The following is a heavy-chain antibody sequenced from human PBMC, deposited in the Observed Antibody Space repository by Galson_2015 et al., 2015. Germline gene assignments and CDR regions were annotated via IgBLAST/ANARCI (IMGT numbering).Heavy chain of an antibody. V-gene: IGHV3-23*01. CDR3: AREYYDSSGYSYYYYYYGMDV. CDR1: GFTFSSYAMRFSSYA. Sequence: SLRLSCAAAGFTFSSYAMRFSSYAMSWVRQAPGKGLEWVSAISYSGGSTYYADSVKGRFTISRDNSRNTLYLQMNSLRAEDTAVYYCAREYYDSSGYSYYYYYYGMDVWGQGTTVTVSS. CDR2: ISYSGGST. J-gene: IGHJ6*02. D-gene: IGHD3-22*01.